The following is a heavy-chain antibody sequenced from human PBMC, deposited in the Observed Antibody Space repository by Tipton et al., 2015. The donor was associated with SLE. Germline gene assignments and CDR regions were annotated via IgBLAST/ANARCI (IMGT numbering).Heavy chain of an antibody. D-gene: IGHD6-13*01. CDR1: GVTFSSNG. Sequence: SLRLSCAASGVTFSSNGMSWVRQAPGKGLEWVSSISSSGGDYTYYADSVKGRFTISRANSKNTLFLQMSSLRVEDTATYYCAKHDGAAPWYPLDDWGRGTLVTVSS. CDR3: AKHDGAAPWYPLDD. V-gene: IGHV3-23*01. CDR2: ISSSGGDYT. J-gene: IGHJ4*02.